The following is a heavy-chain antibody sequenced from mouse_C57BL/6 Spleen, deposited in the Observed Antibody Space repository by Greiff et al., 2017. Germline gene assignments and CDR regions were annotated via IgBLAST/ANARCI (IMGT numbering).Heavy chain of an antibody. CDR1: GYTFTSYW. J-gene: IGHJ4*01. CDR2: INPSSGYT. V-gene: IGHV1-7*01. Sequence: QVQLQQSGAELAKPGASVKLSCKASGYTFTSYWMHWVKQRPGQGLEWIGYINPSSGYTKYNQKFKDKATLTAAKSSSTAYMQLSSLTYEDSAVYYCARWGDYAMDYWGQGTSVTVSS. CDR3: ARWGDYAMDY.